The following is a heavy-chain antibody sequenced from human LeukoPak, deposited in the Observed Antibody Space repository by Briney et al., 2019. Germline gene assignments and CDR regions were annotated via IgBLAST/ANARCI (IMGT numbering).Heavy chain of an antibody. CDR3: ARGDYGDYYYYYGMDV. CDR2: IIGDGSST. J-gene: IGHJ6*02. Sequence: GGSLRLSCAASGFTFSSYWMFWVRQAPGKGLLWVSRIIGDGSSTSYAESVKGRFTISRDNAKNTLYLQMNSLRAEDTAVYYCARGDYGDYYYYYGMDVWGQGTTVTVSS. D-gene: IGHD4-17*01. V-gene: IGHV3-74*01. CDR1: GFTFSSYW.